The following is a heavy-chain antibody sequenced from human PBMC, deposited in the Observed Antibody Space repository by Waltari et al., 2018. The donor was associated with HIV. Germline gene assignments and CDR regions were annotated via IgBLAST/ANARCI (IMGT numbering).Heavy chain of an antibody. Sequence: QVQLQESGPGLVKPSETLPLTCPVPGGSPRSFSWSWIRQPAWKGLEWIGRIYTSGSTNYNPSLKSRVTMSVDTSKNQFSLKLSSVTAADTAVYYCARGTYYYDSSGHDAFDIWGQGTMVTVSS. CDR2: IYTSGST. CDR1: GGSPRSFS. D-gene: IGHD3-22*01. V-gene: IGHV4-4*07. CDR3: ARGTYYYDSSGHDAFDI. J-gene: IGHJ3*02.